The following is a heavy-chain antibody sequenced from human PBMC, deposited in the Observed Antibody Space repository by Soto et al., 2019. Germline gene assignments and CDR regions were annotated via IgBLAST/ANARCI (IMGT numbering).Heavy chain of an antibody. CDR2: ISGSGDST. CDR1: GFTFSSYA. Sequence: EVQLLESGGSLVQPGGSLRLSCAASGFTFSSYAMSWVRQAPGKGLEWVSIISGSGDSTYYADSVKGRFTISRDNSKNTLYLQMTSLRAEDTAIYYCAKRGSGGQFDSGGQGTLVTVSS. V-gene: IGHV3-23*01. J-gene: IGHJ4*02. D-gene: IGHD1-26*01. CDR3: AKRGSGGQFDS.